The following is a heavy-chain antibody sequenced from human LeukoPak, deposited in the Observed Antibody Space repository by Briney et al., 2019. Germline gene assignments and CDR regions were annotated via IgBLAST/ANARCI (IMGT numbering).Heavy chain of an antibody. CDR3: AREYGDSPYCGGDCYTDY. CDR1: GYTFTGYY. CDR2: INPNSGGT. V-gene: IGHV1-2*02. J-gene: IGHJ4*02. Sequence: GASVKVSCKASGYTFTGYYMHWVRQAPGQGLEWMGWINPNSGGTNYAQKFQGRVTMTRDTSISTAYMELGRLRSDDTAVYYCAREYGDSPYCGGDCYTDYWGQGTLVTVSS. D-gene: IGHD2-21*01.